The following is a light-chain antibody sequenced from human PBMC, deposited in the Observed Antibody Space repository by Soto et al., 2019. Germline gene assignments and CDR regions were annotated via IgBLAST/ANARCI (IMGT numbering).Light chain of an antibody. CDR3: SSYTSTHYV. V-gene: IGLV2-14*01. Sequence: QSVLTQPASVSGSPGQSITISCTGSSIDVGGYNYVSWYQQRPGKAPKLMIFEVSNRPSGVSYRFAGSKSGNTASLTISGLQAEDEADYYCSSYTSTHYVFGTGTKVTV. J-gene: IGLJ1*01. CDR1: SIDVGGYNY. CDR2: EVS.